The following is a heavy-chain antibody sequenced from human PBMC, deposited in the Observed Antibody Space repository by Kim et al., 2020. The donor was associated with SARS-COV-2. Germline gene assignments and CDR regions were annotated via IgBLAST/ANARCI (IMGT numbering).Heavy chain of an antibody. D-gene: IGHD2-2*01. V-gene: IGHV3-15*01. CDR3: TTEPYCSSTSCYVL. CDR1: GFTFSNAW. Sequence: GGSLRLSCAASGFTFSNAWMSWVRHAPGKGLEWVGRIKSKTDGGTTDYAAPVKGRFTISRDDSKNTLYLQMNSLKTEDTAVYYCTTEPYCSSTSCYVLWGQGTLVTVSS. J-gene: IGHJ4*02. CDR2: IKSKTDGGTT.